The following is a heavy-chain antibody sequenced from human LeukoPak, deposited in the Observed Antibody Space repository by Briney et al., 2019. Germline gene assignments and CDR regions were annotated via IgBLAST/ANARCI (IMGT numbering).Heavy chain of an antibody. CDR1: GFTFSSYW. V-gene: IGHV3-74*01. CDR3: ASTLLWSRTDV. J-gene: IGHJ6*04. Sequence: GGSLRLSCAASGFTFSSYWMHWVRQAPGKGLVWVSRINSDGSSTNYADSVKGRFTISRDNAKNTLYLQTNSLRAEDTAVYYCASTLLWSRTDVWGKGTTVTVSS. CDR2: INSDGSST. D-gene: IGHD3-10*01.